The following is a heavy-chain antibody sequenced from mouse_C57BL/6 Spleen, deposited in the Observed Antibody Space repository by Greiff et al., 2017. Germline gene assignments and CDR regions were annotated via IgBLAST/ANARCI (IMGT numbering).Heavy chain of an antibody. D-gene: IGHD1-1*01. CDR1: GYSFTSYY. V-gene: IGHV1-66*01. CDR3: ARGYYYGSSYFDY. J-gene: IGHJ2*01. Sequence: QVQLQQSGPELVKPGASVKISCKASGYSFTSYYIHWVKQRPGQGLEWIGWIYPGSGNTKYNEKFKGKATLTADTSSSTAYMQLSSLTSEDSAVYYCARGYYYGSSYFDYWGQGTTLTVSS. CDR2: IYPGSGNT.